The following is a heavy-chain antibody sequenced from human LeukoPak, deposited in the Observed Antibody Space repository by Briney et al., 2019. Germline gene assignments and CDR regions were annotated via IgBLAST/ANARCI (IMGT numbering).Heavy chain of an antibody. J-gene: IGHJ6*03. CDR3: ARVVLSGLLENYYYYYMDV. Sequence: ASVKVSCKASGYTFTGYYMHWVRQAPGQGLEWMGWINPNSGGTNYAQKFQGRVTMTRDTSISTAYMELSRLRSDDTAVYYCARVVLSGLLENYYYYYMDVWGKGTTVTISS. D-gene: IGHD1-1*01. CDR1: GYTFTGYY. V-gene: IGHV1-2*02. CDR2: INPNSGGT.